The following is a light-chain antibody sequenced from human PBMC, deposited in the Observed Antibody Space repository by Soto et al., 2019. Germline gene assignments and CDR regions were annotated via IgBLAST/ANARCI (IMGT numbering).Light chain of an antibody. J-gene: IGLJ1*01. CDR3: CSYTTSNTRQIV. Sequence: QRASVYGSPGQSITISCTGTSSDVGGYNYVSWYQQHPGKAPKFMIYDVSNRPSGVSNRFSGSKSGNTASLTISGLQAEDEADYYCCSYTTSNTRQIVFGTGTKVTVL. CDR2: DVS. V-gene: IGLV2-14*01. CDR1: SSDVGGYNY.